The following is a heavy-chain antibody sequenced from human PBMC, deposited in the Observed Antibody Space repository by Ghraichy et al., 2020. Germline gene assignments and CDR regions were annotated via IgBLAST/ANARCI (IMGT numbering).Heavy chain of an antibody. V-gene: IGHV1-8*01. D-gene: IGHD3-3*01. CDR3: ARGTYYDFWSGYYWNGMDV. CDR2: MNPNSGNT. CDR1: GYTFTSYD. Sequence: ASVKVSCKASGYTFTSYDINWVRQATGQGLEWMGWMNPNSGNTGYAQKFQGRVTMTRNTSISTAYMELSSLRSEDTAVYYCARGTYYDFWSGYYWNGMDVWGQGTTVTVSS. J-gene: IGHJ6*02.